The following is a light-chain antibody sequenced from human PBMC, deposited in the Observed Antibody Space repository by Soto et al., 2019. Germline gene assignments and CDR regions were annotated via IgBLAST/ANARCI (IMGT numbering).Light chain of an antibody. J-gene: IGLJ1*01. V-gene: IGLV2-14*03. CDR3: YSSRSSSSTFYV. CDR1: SSDIGGSNY. Sequence: QSALTQPASVSASPGQSITISCAGTSSDIGGSNYVSWYQQHPGKAPKLMIYGVSNRPSGVSNRFSGSKSGNTASLTISGLQAEDEADYFCYSSRSSSSTFYVFGTGTKLTVL. CDR2: GVS.